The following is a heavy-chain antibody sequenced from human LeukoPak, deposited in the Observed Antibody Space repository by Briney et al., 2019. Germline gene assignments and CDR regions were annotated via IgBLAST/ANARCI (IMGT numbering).Heavy chain of an antibody. CDR2: INPSGGST. CDR3: ARDTHNQQPNPYYYYGMDV. Sequence: ASAKVSCKASGYTFTSYYMHWVRQAPGQGLEWMGIINPSGGSTSYAQKFQGRVTMTRDTSTSTVYMELSSLRSEDTAVYYCARDTHNQQPNPYYYYGMDVWGQGTTVTVSS. J-gene: IGHJ6*02. V-gene: IGHV1-46*01. CDR1: GYTFTSYY. D-gene: IGHD6-13*01.